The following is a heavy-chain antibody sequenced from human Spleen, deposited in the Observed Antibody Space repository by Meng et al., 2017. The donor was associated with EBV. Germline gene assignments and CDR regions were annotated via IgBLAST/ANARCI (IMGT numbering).Heavy chain of an antibody. Sequence: QEQLVESGGXGVQPGRSLXLSCAASGFIFSGYGFHWVRQAPGKGPEWVAIIPSDASHNKYYADSVKGRFTISRDNSKNTLYLQMNSLKIEDTAVYYCAKDLSGRFDPWGQGPLVTVSS. CDR1: GFIFSGYG. CDR2: IPSDASHNK. D-gene: IGHD1-14*01. CDR3: AKDLSGRFDP. V-gene: IGHV3-30*18. J-gene: IGHJ5*02.